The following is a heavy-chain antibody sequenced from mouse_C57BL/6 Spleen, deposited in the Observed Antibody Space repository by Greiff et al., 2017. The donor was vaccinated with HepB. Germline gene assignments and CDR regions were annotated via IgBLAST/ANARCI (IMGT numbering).Heavy chain of an antibody. V-gene: IGHV1-26*01. CDR3: ATLYYRAWFAY. J-gene: IGHJ3*01. Sequence: EVQLQQSGPELVKPGASVKISCKASGYTFTDYYMNWVKQSHGKSLEWIGDINPNNGGTSYNQKFKGKATLTVDKSSSTAYMELRSLTSEDSAVYYCATLYYRAWFAYWGQGTLVTVSA. CDR2: INPNNGGT. D-gene: IGHD2-14*01. CDR1: GYTFTDYY.